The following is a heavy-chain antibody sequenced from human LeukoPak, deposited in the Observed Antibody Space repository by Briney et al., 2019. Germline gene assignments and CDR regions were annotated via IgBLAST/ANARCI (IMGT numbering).Heavy chain of an antibody. CDR1: GFTFSSYA. CDR2: ISGSGGST. J-gene: IGHJ4*02. V-gene: IGHV3-23*01. D-gene: IGHD6-19*01. Sequence: TGGSLRLSCAASGFTFSSYAMSWVRQAPGKGLEWVSAISGSGGSTYYADSVKGRFTISRDNSKNTLYLQMNSLRAEDTAVYYCAKQVFYRSGGADYWGQGTLVTVSS. CDR3: AKQVFYRSGGADY.